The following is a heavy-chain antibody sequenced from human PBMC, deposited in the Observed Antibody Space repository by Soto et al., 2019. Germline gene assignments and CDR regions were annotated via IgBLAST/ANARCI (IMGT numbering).Heavy chain of an antibody. CDR2: IWYDGSNK. J-gene: IGHJ4*02. D-gene: IGHD3-16*01. V-gene: IGHV3-33*01. Sequence: QVQLVESGGGVVQPGRSLRLSCAASGFTFSSYGMHWVRQAPGKGLEWVAVIWYDGSNKYHADSVKGRFTISRDNSKNTLYLQMNSLRAEDTAVYYCVRDLWGVPRSDFDYWGQGALVTVSS. CDR1: GFTFSSYG. CDR3: VRDLWGVPRSDFDY.